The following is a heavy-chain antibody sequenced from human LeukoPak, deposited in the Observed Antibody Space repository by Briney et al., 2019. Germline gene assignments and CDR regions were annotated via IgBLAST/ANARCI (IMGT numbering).Heavy chain of an antibody. CDR3: ARVGGRLVDY. CDR2: IYYSGST. J-gene: IGHJ4*02. Sequence: SETLSLTCTVSGGFVSSGSYYWSWIRQPPGKGLEWIGYIYYSGSTNYNPSLKSRVTISVDTSKNQFSLKLSSVTAADTAVYYCARVGGRLVDYWGQGTLVTVSS. D-gene: IGHD3-9*01. CDR1: GGFVSSGSYY. V-gene: IGHV4-61*01.